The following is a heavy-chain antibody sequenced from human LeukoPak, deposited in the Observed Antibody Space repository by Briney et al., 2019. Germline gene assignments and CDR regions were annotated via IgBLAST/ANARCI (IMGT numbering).Heavy chain of an antibody. V-gene: IGHV4-39*07. Sequence: SETLSLTCTVSSGSISSSSYYWGWIRQPPGKGLEWIGSIYYSGSTYYNPSLKSRVTTSVDTSKNQFSLKLTSVTAADTAVYYCARTSPSGYSYGPFDYWGQGTLVTVSS. CDR2: IYYSGST. CDR1: SGSISSSSYY. D-gene: IGHD5-18*01. J-gene: IGHJ4*02. CDR3: ARTSPSGYSYGPFDY.